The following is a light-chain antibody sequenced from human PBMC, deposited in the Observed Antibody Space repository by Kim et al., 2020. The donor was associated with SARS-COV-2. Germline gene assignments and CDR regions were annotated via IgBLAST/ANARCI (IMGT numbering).Light chain of an antibody. J-gene: IGKJ5*01. CDR3: MQPLQTST. V-gene: IGKV2-28*01. CDR1: QSLLHTNGYNY. CDR2: LGS. Sequence: DIVMTQSPLSLSVTPGEPASISCRSSQSLLHTNGYNYLDWYLQKPGQSPQLLIYLGSNRASGVPDRFSGSGSGTDFTLKISRVEAEDVGVYYCMQPLQTSTFGQGTRLEIK.